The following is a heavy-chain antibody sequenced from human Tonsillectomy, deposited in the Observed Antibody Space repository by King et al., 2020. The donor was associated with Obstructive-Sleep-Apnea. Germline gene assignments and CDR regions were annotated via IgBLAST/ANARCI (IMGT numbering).Heavy chain of an antibody. D-gene: IGHD4/OR15-4a*01. CDR3: ARGSLPLNAFDI. V-gene: IGHV4-31*03. CDR1: GGSISSGGYY. CDR2: IYYSGST. Sequence: QLQESGPGLVKPSQTLSLTCTVSGGSISSGGYYWSWIRQHPGKGLEWIGYIYYSGSTYYNPSLKSRVTISVDTSKSQFSLRLSSVTAADTAVYYCARGSLPLNAFDIWGQGKMVTVSS. J-gene: IGHJ3*02.